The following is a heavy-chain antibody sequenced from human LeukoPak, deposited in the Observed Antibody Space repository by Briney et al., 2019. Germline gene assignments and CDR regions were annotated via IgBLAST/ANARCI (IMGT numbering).Heavy chain of an antibody. Sequence: QPGRSLRLSCAASGFTFDGYAIHWVRQAPGKGLEWVSGISWNSGSIGYADSVKGRFTISRDNAKNSLYLQMNSLRAEDTALYYCAKGFAQGLDYWGQGTLVTVSS. J-gene: IGHJ4*02. V-gene: IGHV3-9*01. D-gene: IGHD3-3*01. CDR2: ISWNSGSI. CDR3: AKGFAQGLDY. CDR1: GFTFDGYA.